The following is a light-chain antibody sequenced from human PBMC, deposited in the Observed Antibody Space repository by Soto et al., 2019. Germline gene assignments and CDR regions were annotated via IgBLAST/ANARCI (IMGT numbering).Light chain of an antibody. CDR2: AAS. Sequence: AIRMTQSPSSFSASTGDRVTITCRASQGISSYLAWYQQKPGKAPKLLIYAASTLQSGVPSRFSGSGSGTDFTLTISCLQSEDFATYYCQQYYSYPTFGPGTKVAIK. V-gene: IGKV1-8*01. CDR1: QGISSY. J-gene: IGKJ3*01. CDR3: QQYYSYPT.